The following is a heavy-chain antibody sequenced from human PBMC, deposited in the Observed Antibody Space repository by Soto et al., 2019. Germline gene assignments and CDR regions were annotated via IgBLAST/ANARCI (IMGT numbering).Heavy chain of an antibody. J-gene: IGHJ4*02. CDR3: AKSSSWYLSQFAY. D-gene: IGHD6-13*01. CDR1: GFTFSNYA. CDR2: ISGSGGST. Sequence: EVQLLESGGGLVQPGGSLRLSCAASGFTFSNYAMSWVRQAPGKGLEWVSAISGSGGSTYYADSVKGRFTISRDNSKNTLYLQMNSLRAEDTAVYYCAKSSSWYLSQFAYWGQGTLVTVSS. V-gene: IGHV3-23*01.